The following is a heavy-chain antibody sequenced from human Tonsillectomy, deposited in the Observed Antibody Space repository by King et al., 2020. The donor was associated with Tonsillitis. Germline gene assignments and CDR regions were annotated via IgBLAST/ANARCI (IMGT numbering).Heavy chain of an antibody. V-gene: IGHV1-69*01. Sequence: QLVQSGAEVKKPGSSVKVSCKASGGSFSSHAISWVRQAPGQGLEWMGGIIPPFGTANNAQKFQGRVTITADESTSTAYMELSSLRSEDTAVYYCARAHSSGYWAYNYYMDVWGKGTTVTVSS. D-gene: IGHD3-22*01. CDR2: IIPPFGTA. J-gene: IGHJ6*03. CDR3: ARAHSSGYWAYNYYMDV. CDR1: GGSFSSHA.